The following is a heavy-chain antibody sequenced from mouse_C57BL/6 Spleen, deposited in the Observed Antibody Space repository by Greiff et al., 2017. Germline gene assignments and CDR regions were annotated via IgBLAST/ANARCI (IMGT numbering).Heavy chain of an antibody. CDR3: ARDERVIRSYFDY. CDR2: ISTGGSYT. V-gene: IGHV5-4*01. Sequence: EVQRVESGGGLVKPGGSLKLSCAASGFTFSSYAMSWVRQTPEKRLEWVATISTGGSYTYYPDNVKGRFTISRDNAKNTPYLQMSHLKSEDTAMYYCARDERVIRSYFDYWGQGTTLTVSS. CDR1: GFTFSSYA. D-gene: IGHD1-1*01. J-gene: IGHJ2*01.